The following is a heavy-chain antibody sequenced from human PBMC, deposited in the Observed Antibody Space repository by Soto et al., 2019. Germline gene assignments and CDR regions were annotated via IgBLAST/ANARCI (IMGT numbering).Heavy chain of an antibody. Sequence: PGGSLRLSCAASGFTFSSYWMSWVRQAPGKGLEWVANIKQDGSEEYYVDSVKGRFTISRDNAKNSLYLQMNSLRAEDTAVYYCARATLPLVTGYYPVPDAFDIWGQGTMVTVSS. CDR1: GFTFSSYW. D-gene: IGHD3-9*01. CDR3: ARATLPLVTGYYPVPDAFDI. V-gene: IGHV3-7*01. J-gene: IGHJ3*02. CDR2: IKQDGSEE.